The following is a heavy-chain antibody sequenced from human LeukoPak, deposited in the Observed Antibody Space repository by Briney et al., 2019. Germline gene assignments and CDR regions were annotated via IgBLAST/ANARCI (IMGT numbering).Heavy chain of an antibody. CDR3: AKSYDHVDYAHSY. CDR2: IVASGGST. D-gene: IGHD4-17*01. CDR1: GFTVSSYA. J-gene: IGHJ4*02. Sequence: PGGSLRLSCAASGFTVSSYAMNWVRQAPGKGLEWVSGIVASGGSTYYADSVKGRFTISRDNAKNTLYLQMNSLRAEDTAVYYCAKSYDHVDYAHSYWGQGTLVTASS. V-gene: IGHV3-23*01.